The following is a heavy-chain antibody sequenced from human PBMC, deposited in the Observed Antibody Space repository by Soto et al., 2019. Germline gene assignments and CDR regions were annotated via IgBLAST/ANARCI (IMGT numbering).Heavy chain of an antibody. D-gene: IGHD3-10*01. CDR2: IYYSGTT. Sequence: QLQLQESGPGLVKPSETLSLNCTVSGGSISRSSYYWGWIRQPPGKGLEWIGSIYYSGTTYYNPSLKSRVTVSVDTSKNQFSLKLTSVTAADTAVYYCATHQGYYGSGSYCFDYWGQGTLVTVSS. CDR3: ATHQGYYGSGSYCFDY. J-gene: IGHJ4*02. V-gene: IGHV4-39*01. CDR1: GGSISRSSYY.